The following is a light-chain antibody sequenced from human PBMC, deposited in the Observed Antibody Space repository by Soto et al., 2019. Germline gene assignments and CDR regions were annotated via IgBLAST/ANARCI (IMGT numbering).Light chain of an antibody. J-gene: IGKJ2*01. CDR2: DAS. V-gene: IGKV1-5*01. Sequence: DVQRTQSPSTLSASVGDSVTITCRARQSISSWLAWYQQKPGKAPKLLIYDASSLESGVPSRFSGSGSGTEFTLTFSSLTPAAFATYYCQHYNSYSPMYTFGEGTKLEIK. CDR1: QSISSW. CDR3: QHYNSYSPMYT.